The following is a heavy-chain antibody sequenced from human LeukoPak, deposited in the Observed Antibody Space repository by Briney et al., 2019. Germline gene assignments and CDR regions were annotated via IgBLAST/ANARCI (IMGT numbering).Heavy chain of an antibody. CDR1: GGSISSGSYY. CDR3: ARSSLAVYFDY. Sequence: SETPSLTCTVSGGSISSGSYYWNWIRQPAGKVLEWLGHIFTRGTTNYNASLASRLTISLDTAKNQFSLYLSSVTAADTAMYFCARSSLAVYFDYWGQGTLVTASS. CDR2: IFTRGTT. J-gene: IGHJ4*02. V-gene: IGHV4-61*09.